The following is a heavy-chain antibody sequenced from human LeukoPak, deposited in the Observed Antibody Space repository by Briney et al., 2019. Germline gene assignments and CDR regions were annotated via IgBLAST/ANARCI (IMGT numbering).Heavy chain of an antibody. D-gene: IGHD4-17*01. CDR2: IYHSGST. CDR1: GYSISSGYY. J-gene: IGHJ4*02. V-gene: IGHV4-38-2*02. Sequence: SETPSLTCTVSGYSISSGYYWGWIRQPPGKGLEWIGSIYHSGSTYYNPSLKSRVTISVDTSKNQFSLKLSSVTAADTAVYYCARGMTTVTGGDFDYWGQGTLVTVSS. CDR3: ARGMTTVTGGDFDY.